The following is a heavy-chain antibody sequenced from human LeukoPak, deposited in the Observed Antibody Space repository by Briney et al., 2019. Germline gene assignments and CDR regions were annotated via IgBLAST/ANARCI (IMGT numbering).Heavy chain of an antibody. D-gene: IGHD6-6*01. V-gene: IGHV4-30-2*03. CDR3: ARHVEYSSSSPINWFDP. Sequence: SETLSLTCAVSGGSISSGGYSWSWIRQPPGKGLEWIGYIYHSGSTYYNPSLKSRVTISVDTSKNQFSLKLSSVTAADTAVYYCARHVEYSSSSPINWFDPWGQGTLVTVSS. CDR2: IYHSGST. CDR1: GGSISSGGYS. J-gene: IGHJ5*02.